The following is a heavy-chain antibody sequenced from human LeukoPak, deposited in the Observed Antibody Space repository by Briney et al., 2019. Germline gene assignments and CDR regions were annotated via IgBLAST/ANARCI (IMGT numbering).Heavy chain of an antibody. CDR1: GFTVSDNY. CDR3: ARAAGGGGNRFDY. D-gene: IGHD4-23*01. Sequence: SGGSLRLSCTASGFTVSDNYMSWVRQAPGKGLEWVSVIYSGGSTYYADSVKGRFSISRDNSKNTLYLQMNSLRAEDTAVYYCARAAGGGGNRFDYWGQGTLVTVSS. V-gene: IGHV3-53*01. J-gene: IGHJ4*02. CDR2: IYSGGST.